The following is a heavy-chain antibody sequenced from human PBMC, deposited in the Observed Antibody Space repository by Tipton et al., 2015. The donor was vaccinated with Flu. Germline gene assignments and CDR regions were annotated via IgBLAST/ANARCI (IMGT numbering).Heavy chain of an antibody. J-gene: IGHJ6*02. D-gene: IGHD3-9*01. CDR1: GGSISSYY. CDR3: ARSDWYGMDV. V-gene: IGHV4-59*01. CDR2: IYYSGST. Sequence: LALTCTVSGGSISSYYWSWIRQPPGKGLEWIGYIYYSGSTNYNPSLKSRVTISVDTSKNQFSLKLSSVTAADTAVYYCARSDWYGMDVWGQGTTVTVSS.